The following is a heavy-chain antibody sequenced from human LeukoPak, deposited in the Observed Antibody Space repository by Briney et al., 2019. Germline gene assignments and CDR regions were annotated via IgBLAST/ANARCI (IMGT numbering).Heavy chain of an antibody. V-gene: IGHV1-69*13. D-gene: IGHD5-12*01. CDR1: GYTFTSYG. J-gene: IGHJ2*01. CDR3: ARRAVDGYDWWYFDL. Sequence: SVKVSCKASGYTFTSYGISWVRQAPGQGLEWMGGIIPIFGTANYAQKFQGRVTITADESTSTAYMELGSLRSEDTAVYYCARRAVDGYDWWYFDLWGRGTLVTVSS. CDR2: IIPIFGTA.